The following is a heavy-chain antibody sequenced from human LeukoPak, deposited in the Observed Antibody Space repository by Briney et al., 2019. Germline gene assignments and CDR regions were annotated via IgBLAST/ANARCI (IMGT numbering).Heavy chain of an antibody. CDR2: ISGSGGST. CDR1: GFTFSSYA. J-gene: IGHJ5*02. V-gene: IGHV3-23*01. CDR3: ANNGVVTPFDP. Sequence: GGSLRLSCAASGFTFSSYAMSWVGQAPGKGREWVSAISGSGGSTYYADSVKGRFTISRDNSKNTLYLQMNSPRAEGKAVYYCANNGVVTPFDPWGQGTLSPSPQ. D-gene: IGHD3-3*01.